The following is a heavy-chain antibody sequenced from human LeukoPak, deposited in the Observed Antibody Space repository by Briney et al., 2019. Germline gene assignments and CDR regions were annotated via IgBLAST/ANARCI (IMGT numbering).Heavy chain of an antibody. V-gene: IGHV4-34*01. CDR3: ARGIVLKLYAVLDS. D-gene: IGHD2-8*01. CDR1: GGSITNYY. Sequence: SETLSLTCTVSGGSITNYYWTWIRQPPGKGPEWIGEIKHGGGTNYNPSLKSRVTISLDTSKNQFSLHLKSVTAADTALYYCARGIVLKLYAVLDSWGQGTLVTVSS. J-gene: IGHJ4*02. CDR2: IKHGGGT.